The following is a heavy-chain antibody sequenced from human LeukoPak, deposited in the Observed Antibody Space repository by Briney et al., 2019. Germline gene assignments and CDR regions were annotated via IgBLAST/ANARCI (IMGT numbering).Heavy chain of an antibody. D-gene: IGHD1-26*01. CDR1: CGSVSSGSYY. CDR2: IYYTGST. J-gene: IGHJ5*02. V-gene: IGHV4-61*01. CDR3: AREWITGGSYPRWFDP. Sequence: SETLSLTCTVSCGSVSSGSYYWSWIRQPPGKRLEWIVHIYYTGSTTYNPSIKSRVTMSLDTSKNQFSLKLTSVTAADTAVYYCAREWITGGSYPRWFDPWGQGTLVTVSS.